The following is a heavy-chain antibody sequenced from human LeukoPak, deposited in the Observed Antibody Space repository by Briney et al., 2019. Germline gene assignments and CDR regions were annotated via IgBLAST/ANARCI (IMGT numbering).Heavy chain of an antibody. J-gene: IGHJ4*02. V-gene: IGHV1-2*02. CDR3: ARDRYGDCFAHFVC. CDR2: ITPGGDT. D-gene: IGHD2-21*01. Sequence: ASVKVSCKASGYTVTIYAMHWVRQAPGQGLEWMGWITPGGDTNYPRKFQGRVAISWDTSITTAYMDLSRLTSDDTAVYYCARDRYGDCFAHFVCWGQGALVTVSS. CDR1: GYTVTIYA.